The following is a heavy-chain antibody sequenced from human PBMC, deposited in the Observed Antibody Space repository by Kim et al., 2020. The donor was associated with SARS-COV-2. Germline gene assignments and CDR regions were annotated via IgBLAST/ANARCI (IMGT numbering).Heavy chain of an antibody. V-gene: IGHV4-39*01. D-gene: IGHD6-13*01. Sequence: NPSLKRRVTISVDTSKNQFSLKLSSVTAADTAVYYCARRIAAAGYYFDYWGQGTLVTVSS. J-gene: IGHJ4*02. CDR3: ARRIAAAGYYFDY.